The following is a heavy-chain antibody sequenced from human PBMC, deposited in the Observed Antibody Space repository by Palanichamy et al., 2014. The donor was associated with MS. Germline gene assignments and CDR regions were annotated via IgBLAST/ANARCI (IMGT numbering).Heavy chain of an antibody. CDR2: IKEDGSKK. CDR3: ARGPYARY. Sequence: VQLVESGGGLVQPGGSLRLSCAASGFTFSNYWMSWVRQAPGKGLEWVANIKEDGSKKYHVDSVEGRFTISRDNSKNSLYLQMNSLTAEDTAVYYCARGPYARYWGQGTLVTVSS. J-gene: IGHJ4*02. V-gene: IGHV3-7*01. CDR1: GFTFSNYW.